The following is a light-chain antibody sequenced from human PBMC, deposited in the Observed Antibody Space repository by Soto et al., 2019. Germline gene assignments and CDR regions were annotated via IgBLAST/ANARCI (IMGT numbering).Light chain of an antibody. CDR3: LQDFNYPRT. V-gene: IGKV3-15*01. Sequence: VLKISPATLSVSPGERATLSCRASQTVSRSLAWYQQRPGQAPRLLIYGASTRATGVSDRFSGSGSGTDFTLTISSLQSEDFASYYCLQDFNYPRTFGQGTKVDIK. CDR2: GAS. CDR1: QTVSRS. J-gene: IGKJ1*01.